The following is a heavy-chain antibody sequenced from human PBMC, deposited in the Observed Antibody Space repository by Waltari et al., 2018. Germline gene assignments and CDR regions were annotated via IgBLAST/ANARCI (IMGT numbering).Heavy chain of an antibody. J-gene: IGHJ4*02. V-gene: IGHV3-33*01. D-gene: IGHD1-26*01. CDR1: GFTFSSYA. CDR3: AREPPSGVLGY. CDR2: IWYDVSNK. Sequence: QVQLVESGGGVVQPGRSLRLSCAASGFTFSSYAMHWVRQAPGKGGEWVAVIWYDVSNKYYADSVKGRFTISRDNSKNTLYLQMNSLRAEDTAVYYCAREPPSGVLGYWGQGTLVTVSS.